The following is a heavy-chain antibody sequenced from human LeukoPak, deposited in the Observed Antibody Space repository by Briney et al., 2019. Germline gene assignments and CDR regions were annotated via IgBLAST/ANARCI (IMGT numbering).Heavy chain of an antibody. CDR2: IYPGDSYT. CDR3: ARRTYYYDSSGYPMPIFDY. CDR1: GYSFTSYW. J-gene: IGHJ4*02. Sequence: GESLEISCKGSGYSFTSYWIGWVRQLPGKGLEGMGIIYPGDSYTSYSPSFQGQVTISADKSISTAYLQWSSLKASDTAMYYCARRTYYYDSSGYPMPIFDYWGQGTLVTVSS. V-gene: IGHV5-51*01. D-gene: IGHD3-22*01.